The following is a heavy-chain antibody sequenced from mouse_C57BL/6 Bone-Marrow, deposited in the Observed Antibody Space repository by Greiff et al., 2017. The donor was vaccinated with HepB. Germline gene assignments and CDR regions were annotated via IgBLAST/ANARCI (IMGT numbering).Heavy chain of an antibody. Sequence: QVQLQQPGAELVKPGASVKLSCKASGYTFTSYWMHWVKQRPGQGLEWIGMIHPNSGSTNYNEKFKSKATLTVDKSSSTAYMQLSSLTSEDSAVYYCARRSTMITTGGLAYWGQGTLVTVSA. D-gene: IGHD2-4*01. CDR1: GYTFTSYW. CDR2: IHPNSGST. V-gene: IGHV1-64*01. CDR3: ARRSTMITTGGLAY. J-gene: IGHJ3*01.